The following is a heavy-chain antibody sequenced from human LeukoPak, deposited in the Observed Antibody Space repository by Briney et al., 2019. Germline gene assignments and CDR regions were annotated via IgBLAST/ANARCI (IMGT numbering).Heavy chain of an antibody. J-gene: IGHJ4*02. Sequence: SETLSLTCAVYGGSFSGYYWSWIRQPPGKGLEWIGEINHSGSTNCNPSLKSRVTISVDTSKNQFSLKLSSVTAADTAVYYCARGPRYYYDSSGYYWGQGTLVTVSS. CDR3: ARGPRYYYDSSGYY. CDR1: GGSFSGYY. CDR2: INHSGST. V-gene: IGHV4-34*01. D-gene: IGHD3-22*01.